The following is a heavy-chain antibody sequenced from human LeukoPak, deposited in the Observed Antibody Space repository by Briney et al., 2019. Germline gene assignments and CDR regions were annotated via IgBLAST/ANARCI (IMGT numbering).Heavy chain of an antibody. Sequence: GASVKVSCKVSGYTRTELSMHWVRQAPGKGLEWMGGFDPEDGETIYAQKFQGRVTMTEDTSTDTAYMELSSLRSEDTAVYYCATDQAAIVGATIDYYYYGMDVWGQGTTVTVSS. CDR3: ATDQAAIVGATIDYYYYGMDV. J-gene: IGHJ6*02. CDR1: GYTRTELS. V-gene: IGHV1-24*01. D-gene: IGHD1-26*01. CDR2: FDPEDGET.